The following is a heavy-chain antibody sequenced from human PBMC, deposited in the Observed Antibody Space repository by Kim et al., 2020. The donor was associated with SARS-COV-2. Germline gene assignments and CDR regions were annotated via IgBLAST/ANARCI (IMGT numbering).Heavy chain of an antibody. CDR3: AREGGGYYFDY. Sequence: GGSLRLSCAASGFTFSSYGMHWVRQAPGKGLEWVAVIWYDGSNKYYADSVKGRFTISRDNSKNTLYLKMNSLRAEYKAVYYCAREGGGYYFDYWGQGTLVTVSS. CDR1: GFTFSSYG. D-gene: IGHD3-16*01. J-gene: IGHJ4*02. V-gene: IGHV3-33*01. CDR2: IWYDGSNK.